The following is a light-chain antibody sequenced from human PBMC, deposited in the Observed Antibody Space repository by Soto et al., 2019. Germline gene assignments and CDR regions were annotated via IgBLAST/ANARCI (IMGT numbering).Light chain of an antibody. J-gene: IGKJ1*01. CDR2: GAS. V-gene: IGKV3-15*01. CDR1: QSISTN. Sequence: IVMTQSPDTLSVSPGERATLSCRASQSISTNLAWYQQKPGQAPRLLIYGASTRATGIPARFSGSGSGTEFTLTISSLKSEDFAVYYCQQYNNWPPWTFGQGTKVDIK. CDR3: QQYNNWPPWT.